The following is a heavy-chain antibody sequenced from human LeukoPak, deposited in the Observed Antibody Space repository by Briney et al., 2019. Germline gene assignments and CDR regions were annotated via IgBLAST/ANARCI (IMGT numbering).Heavy chain of an antibody. J-gene: IGHJ4*02. CDR2: INHSGST. V-gene: IGHV4-34*01. CDR1: GGSFSGYY. D-gene: IGHD2-21*01. CDR3: ARGRWLFGTYDY. Sequence: PSETLSLTCAVYGGSFSGYYWSWIRQPPGKGLEWIGEINHSGSTNYNPSLKSRVTISVDTSKSQFSLKLSSVTAADTAVYYCARGRWLFGTYDYWGQGTLVTVSS.